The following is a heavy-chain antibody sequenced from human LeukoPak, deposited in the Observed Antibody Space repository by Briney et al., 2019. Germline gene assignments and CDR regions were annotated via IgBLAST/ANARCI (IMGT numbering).Heavy chain of an antibody. D-gene: IGHD2-2*01. J-gene: IGHJ4*02. CDR2: VSGSGGST. CDR3: AHGRGGVVSVAMDY. CDR1: GFTFSRYA. V-gene: IGHV3-23*01. Sequence: GGSLRLSCAASGFTFSRYALTWVRQAPGKGLEWVSTVSGSGGSTYYTDSVKGRFTISRDNSKNTLYLQMNSRRAEDTAVYYGAHGRGGVVSVAMDYWGQGTLVTVSS.